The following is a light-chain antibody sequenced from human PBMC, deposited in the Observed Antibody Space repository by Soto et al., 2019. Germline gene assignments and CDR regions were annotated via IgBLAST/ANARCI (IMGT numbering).Light chain of an antibody. CDR2: STN. V-gene: IGLV8-61*01. CDR3: VLYLGSGISV. J-gene: IGLJ3*02. Sequence: TVVTQEPSFSVSPGGTVTLTCGLKSGSVSSSNYASWYQQTPGQPPRTVIYSTNIRSSGVPDRFSGSILGNKAALTITGAQAEDECDYYCVLYLGSGISVFGGGTKVTVL. CDR1: SGSVSSSNY.